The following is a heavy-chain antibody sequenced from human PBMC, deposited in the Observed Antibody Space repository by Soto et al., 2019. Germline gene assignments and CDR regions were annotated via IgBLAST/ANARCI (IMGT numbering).Heavy chain of an antibody. Sequence: PSETLSLTCTVSGGSNSRGDYYWSWIRQPPGKGLEWIGYIYYSGSTYYNPSLKSRVTISVDTSKNQFSLKLSSVTAADTAVYYCAGPSGYSGYENRDAFEIWGQGTMVTVSS. D-gene: IGHD5-12*01. CDR2: IYYSGST. CDR3: AGPSGYSGYENRDAFEI. J-gene: IGHJ3*02. CDR1: GGSNSRGDYY. V-gene: IGHV4-30-4*01.